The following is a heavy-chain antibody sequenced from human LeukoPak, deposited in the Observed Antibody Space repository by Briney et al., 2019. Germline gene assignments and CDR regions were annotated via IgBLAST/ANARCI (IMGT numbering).Heavy chain of an antibody. J-gene: IGHJ4*02. CDR2: ISGDGGST. CDR3: ARAIGLHFYDSSGYKSWYYFAS. CDR1: GFTFDDYA. D-gene: IGHD3-22*01. Sequence: QAGGSLRLSCAASGFTFDDYAMHWVRQAPGKGLEWVSLISGDGGSTNYADSVKGRFTISRDNSKNSLYLQINSPRTDDTALYYCARAIGLHFYDSSGYKSWYYFASWGLGTLVTVSS. V-gene: IGHV3-43*02.